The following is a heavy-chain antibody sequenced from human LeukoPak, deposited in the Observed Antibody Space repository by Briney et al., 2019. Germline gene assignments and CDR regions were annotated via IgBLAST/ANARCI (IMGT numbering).Heavy chain of an antibody. CDR1: GFTFSSYD. J-gene: IGHJ4*02. D-gene: IGHD6-19*01. CDR3: ARGAHSNGWYDPAY. V-gene: IGHV3-13*01. Sequence: GRSLRLSCAASGFTFSSYDMHWVRQVTGKSLEWVSAIGTAGDTYYPGSVKGRFTISRENAKNSLYLQMNSLRAEDTAVYYCARGAHSNGWYDPAYWGQGTLVTVSS. CDR2: IGTAGDT.